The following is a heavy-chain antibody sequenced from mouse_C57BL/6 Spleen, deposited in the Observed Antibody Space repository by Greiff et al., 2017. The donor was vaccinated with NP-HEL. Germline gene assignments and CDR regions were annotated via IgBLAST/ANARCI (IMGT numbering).Heavy chain of an antibody. V-gene: IGHV1-75*01. CDR3: AAITTVGARYFDV. J-gene: IGHJ1*03. CDR1: GYTFTDYY. D-gene: IGHD1-1*01. CDR2: IFPGSGST. Sequence: QVQLQQSGPELVKPGASVKISCKASGYTFTDYYINWVKQRPGQGLEWIGWIFPGSGSTYYNEKFKGKATLTVDKSSSTAYMLLSSLTSEDSAVYFCAAITTVGARYFDVWGTGTTVTVSS.